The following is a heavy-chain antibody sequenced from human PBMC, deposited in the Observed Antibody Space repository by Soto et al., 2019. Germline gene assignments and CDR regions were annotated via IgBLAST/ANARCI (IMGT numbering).Heavy chain of an antibody. CDR3: ARDESSSMYYFAY. D-gene: IGHD6-13*01. Sequence: EIQLLESGGGLVQPGGFLRLSCAASGFTFSSKSMSWVRQPPGKGLEWVSGISGSGGSTYYADFVKGRVTISRDNSKNTVFLQMNSLRVEDTAVYYCARDESSSMYYFAYWGQGTLVTVSS. V-gene: IGHV3-23*01. CDR1: GFTFSSKS. J-gene: IGHJ4*02. CDR2: ISGSGGST.